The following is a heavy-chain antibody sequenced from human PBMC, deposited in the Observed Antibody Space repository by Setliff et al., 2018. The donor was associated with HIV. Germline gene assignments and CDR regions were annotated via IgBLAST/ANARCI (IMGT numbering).Heavy chain of an antibody. CDR2: IYYSGST. J-gene: IGHJ4*02. CDR3: ARGDSSGWYKRANYFDY. Sequence: KPSETLSLTCTVSGGSISSYYWSWIRQPPGKGLEWIGYIYYSGSTNYNPSLKSQVTISVDTSKNQFSLKLSSVTAADTAVYYCARGDSSGWYKRANYFDYWGQGTLVTVSS. CDR1: GGSISSYY. V-gene: IGHV4-59*01. D-gene: IGHD6-19*01.